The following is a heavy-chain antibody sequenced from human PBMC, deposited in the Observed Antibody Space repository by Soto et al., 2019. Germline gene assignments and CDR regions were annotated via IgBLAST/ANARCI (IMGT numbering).Heavy chain of an antibody. J-gene: IGHJ3*02. D-gene: IGHD2-8*01. CDR2: ISYDGSNK. V-gene: IGHV3-30*18. Sequence: GGSLRLSCAASGFTFSSYGMHWVRQAPGKGLEWVAVISYDGSNKYYADSVKGRFTISRDNSKNTLYLQMNSLRAEDTAVYYCAKGRMRQSYFDIWGQGTMVTVSS. CDR3: AKGRMRQSYFDI. CDR1: GFTFSSYG.